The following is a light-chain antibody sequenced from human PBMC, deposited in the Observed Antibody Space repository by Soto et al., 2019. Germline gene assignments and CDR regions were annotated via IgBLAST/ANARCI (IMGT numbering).Light chain of an antibody. CDR2: EVN. V-gene: IGLV2-8*01. CDR3: SSYAGSNNLEV. Sequence: QSALTQPPSASGSPGQSVTISCTGTISDVGDYNYVSWYQQHPGKAPKLIIYEVNKRPSGVPDRFSGSKSGNTASLSVSGLQADDEADYYCSSYAGSNNLEVFGGGTKLTVL. CDR1: ISDVGDYNY. J-gene: IGLJ2*01.